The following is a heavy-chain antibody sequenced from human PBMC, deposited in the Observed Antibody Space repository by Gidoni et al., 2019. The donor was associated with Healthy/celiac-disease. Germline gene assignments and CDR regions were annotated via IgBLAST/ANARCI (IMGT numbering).Heavy chain of an antibody. CDR2: IIPSFGTA. Sequence: QVQLVQSGAEVKKPESSVKVSCKASGGHFSSYAIIWVRQAPGKGLEWMGGIIPSFGTANYAQKFQGRVTITADESTSTAYMELSSLRSEDTAVYYCARAGGAYSHPPHFDYWGQGTLVTVSS. CDR1: GGHFSSYA. CDR3: ARAGGAYSHPPHFDY. V-gene: IGHV1-69*01. J-gene: IGHJ4*02. D-gene: IGHD5-18*01.